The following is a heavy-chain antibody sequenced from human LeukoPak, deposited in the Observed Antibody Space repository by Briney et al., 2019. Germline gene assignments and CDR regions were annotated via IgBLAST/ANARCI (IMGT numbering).Heavy chain of an antibody. D-gene: IGHD1-26*01. CDR1: KFTFTNYW. CDR3: ARDIRLSYVGSTYFDH. CDR2: IKQDGSER. Sequence: PGGSLRLSCAASKFTFTNYWMSWVRLAPGKGLERVANIKQDGSERYYVDSVKDRFTISRDNTENSLYLQMNSLRAEDTAVYYCARDIRLSYVGSTYFDHWGQGTLVTVSS. V-gene: IGHV3-7*05. J-gene: IGHJ4*02.